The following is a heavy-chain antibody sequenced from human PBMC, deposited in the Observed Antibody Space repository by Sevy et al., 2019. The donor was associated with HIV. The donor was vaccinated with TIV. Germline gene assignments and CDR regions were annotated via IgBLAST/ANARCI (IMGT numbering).Heavy chain of an antibody. V-gene: IGHV1-46*01. CDR3: AAFTTKIMGDF. D-gene: IGHD3-22*01. CDR1: GYTFTNYY. Sequence: ASVKVSCKPSGYTFTNYYIHWVWQAPGQGLEWVGVIDPSNGGTTYAEKFQGRVTMTRDTSTSIVYIDLSSLRSDDTAMYYCAAFTTKIMGDFWGQGTLVTISS. J-gene: IGHJ4*02. CDR2: IDPSNGGT.